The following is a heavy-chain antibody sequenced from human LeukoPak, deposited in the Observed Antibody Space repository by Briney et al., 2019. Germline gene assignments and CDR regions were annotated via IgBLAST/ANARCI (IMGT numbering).Heavy chain of an antibody. CDR2: INPNSGGT. Sequence: GASVKVSCKASGYTFTGYYMHWVRQAPGQGLEWMGWINPNSGGTNYAQKFQGRVTMTRDTSISTAYMELSRLRSDDTAVYYCARVAYYDSSGLFDYWGRGTLVTVSS. CDR1: GYTFTGYY. J-gene: IGHJ4*02. CDR3: ARVAYYDSSGLFDY. V-gene: IGHV1-2*02. D-gene: IGHD3-22*01.